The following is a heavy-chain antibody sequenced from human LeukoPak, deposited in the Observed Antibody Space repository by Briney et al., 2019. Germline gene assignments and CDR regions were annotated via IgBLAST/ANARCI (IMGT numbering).Heavy chain of an antibody. CDR2: IYYSGST. D-gene: IGHD6-19*01. CDR3: AREEQQWLAGNAFDI. J-gene: IGHJ3*02. V-gene: IGHV4-59*12. CDR1: GGSISSYY. Sequence: SETLSLTCTVSGGSISSYYWSWIRQPPGKGLEWIGYIYYSGSTNYNPSLKSRVTISVDTSKNQFSLKLSSVTAADTAVYYCAREEQQWLAGNAFDIWGQGTMVTVSS.